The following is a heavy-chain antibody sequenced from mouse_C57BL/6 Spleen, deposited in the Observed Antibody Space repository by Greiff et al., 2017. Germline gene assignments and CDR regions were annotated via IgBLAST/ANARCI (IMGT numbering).Heavy chain of an antibody. CDR1: GYSITSGYY. Sequence: DVKLVESGPGLVKPSQSLSLTCSVTGYSITSGYYWNWIRQFPGNKLEWMGYISYDGSNNYNPSLKNRISITRDTSKNQFFLKLNSVTTEDTATYYCARGRVVGTDYWGQGTTLTVSS. CDR2: ISYDGSN. J-gene: IGHJ2*01. CDR3: ARGRVVGTDY. D-gene: IGHD1-1*01. V-gene: IGHV3-6*01.